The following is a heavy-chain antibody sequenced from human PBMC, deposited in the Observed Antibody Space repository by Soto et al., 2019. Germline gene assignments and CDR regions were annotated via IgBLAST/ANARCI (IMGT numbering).Heavy chain of an antibody. D-gene: IGHD1-1*01. V-gene: IGHV3-30*03. J-gene: IGHJ6*02. CDR3: ARNGVGYYYGMDV. CDR2: ISYDGSNK. Sequence: GGSLRLSCAASGFTFSSYGMHWVRQAPGKGLEWVAVISYDGSNKYYADSVKGRFTISRDNSKNTLYLQMNSLRAEDTAVYYCARNGVGYYYGMDVWGQGTTVTVS. CDR1: GFTFSSYG.